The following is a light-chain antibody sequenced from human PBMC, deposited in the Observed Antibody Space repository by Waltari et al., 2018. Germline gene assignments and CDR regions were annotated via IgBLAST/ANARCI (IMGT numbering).Light chain of an antibody. V-gene: IGLV3-21*01. CDR2: YDT. Sequence: SYVLTQPPSVSVAPGGTATITCGGNHIGRKSVHWYQQKPGQAPGLVIYYDTDRPSGIPERFSGSNSGNTATLTISRVEVGDEADFFCQVWDSGSDHKVFGGGTKLTVL. CDR1: HIGRKS. J-gene: IGLJ3*02. CDR3: QVWDSGSDHKV.